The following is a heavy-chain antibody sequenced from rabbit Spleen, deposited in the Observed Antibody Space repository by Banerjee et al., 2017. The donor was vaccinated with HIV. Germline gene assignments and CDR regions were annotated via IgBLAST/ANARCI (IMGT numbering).Heavy chain of an antibody. CDR1: GFSFSSNSW. J-gene: IGHJ4*01. CDR3: ARDLTSVVGWNFNL. CDR2: IYAGSSGST. V-gene: IGHV1S45*01. Sequence: EESGGDLVKPEGSLTLTCTASGFSFSSNSWICWVRQAPGKGLEWIACIYAGSSGSTYYASWAKGRFTISRTSSTTVTLQMTSLTAADTATYFCARDLTSVVGWNFNLWGPGTLVTVS. D-gene: IGHD1-1*01.